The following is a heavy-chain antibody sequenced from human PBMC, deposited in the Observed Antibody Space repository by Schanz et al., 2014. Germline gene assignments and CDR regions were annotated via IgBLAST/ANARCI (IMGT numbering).Heavy chain of an antibody. V-gene: IGHV1-18*01. CDR1: GYTFTRSG. Sequence: QVQLVQSGGEVKTPGASVKVSCKASGYTFTRSGISWVRQAPGQGLEWMGWIGGSDGNTNFAQKFQGRVTMTTDTSTSTVYMELRSLTSDDSAVYYCARDRDQCDGNYLDYWGQGTLVTVSS. J-gene: IGHJ4*02. CDR3: ARDRDQCDGNYLDY. CDR2: IGGSDGNT.